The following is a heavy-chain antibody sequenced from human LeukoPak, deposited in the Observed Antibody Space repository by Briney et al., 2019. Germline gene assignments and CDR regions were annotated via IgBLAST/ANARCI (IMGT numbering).Heavy chain of an antibody. CDR1: GGSFSGYY. CDR2: INHSGRP. V-gene: IGHV4-34*01. D-gene: IGHD2-2*01. J-gene: IGHJ5*02. CDR3: ARGRRYQLPEGFDP. Sequence: PSDTVSLTCAVYGGSFSGYYWSWIRQPPGKGLEWIGEINHSGRPNYNPSLNRRVIISVDTSKNQFSLKLSSVTAADTAVYYCARGRRYQLPEGFDPWGQGTMVTVSS.